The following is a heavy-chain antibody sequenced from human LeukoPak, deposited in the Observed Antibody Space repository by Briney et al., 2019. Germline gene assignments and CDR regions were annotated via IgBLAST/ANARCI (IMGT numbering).Heavy chain of an antibody. J-gene: IGHJ4*02. Sequence: SETLSVTCAVSGYSISSGYYWDWIRQPPGKGLEWIGTVYHSGTTFYNSSLKSRITISVDTSKNQFSLKLSSVTAADTAVYFCARDERFGVLNFWGQGTLVTVSS. CDR3: ARDERFGVLNF. CDR2: VYHSGTT. V-gene: IGHV4-38-2*02. CDR1: GYSISSGYY. D-gene: IGHD3-16*01.